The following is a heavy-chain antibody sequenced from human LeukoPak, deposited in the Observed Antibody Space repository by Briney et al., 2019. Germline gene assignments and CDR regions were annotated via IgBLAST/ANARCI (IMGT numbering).Heavy chain of an antibody. Sequence: GGSLRLSCAASGFTFSSFWMHWVRQAPGKGLVWVSRINSDGSSTSYADSVKGRFTISRDNAKNTLYLQMNSLRAEDTAVYYFARDLLGNSGSYLRHPNGPPFDYWGQGTLVTVSS. V-gene: IGHV3-74*01. CDR1: GFTFSSFW. CDR2: INSDGSST. J-gene: IGHJ4*02. CDR3: ARDLLGNSGSYLRHPNGPPFDY. D-gene: IGHD1-26*01.